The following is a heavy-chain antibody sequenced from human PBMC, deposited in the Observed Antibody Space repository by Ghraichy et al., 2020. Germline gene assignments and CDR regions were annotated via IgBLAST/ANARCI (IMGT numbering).Heavy chain of an antibody. CDR1: GGSISSYY. Sequence: SETLSLTCTVSGGSISSYYWSWIRQPPGKGLEWIGYIYYSGSTNYNPSLKSRVTISVDTSKNQFSLKLSSVTAADTAVYYCARDTTVVRGVDVWGQGTTVTVSS. CDR2: IYYSGST. J-gene: IGHJ6*02. V-gene: IGHV4-59*01. CDR3: ARDTTVVRGVDV. D-gene: IGHD4-23*01.